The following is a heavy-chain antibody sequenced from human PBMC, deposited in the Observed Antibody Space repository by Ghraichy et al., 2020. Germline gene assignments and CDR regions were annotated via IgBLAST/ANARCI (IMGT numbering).Heavy chain of an antibody. J-gene: IGHJ4*02. V-gene: IGHV3-30*18. CDR2: TLYDGTNE. Sequence: GGSLRLSCAASGFTFSSHGMHWVRQAPGKGLEWVAVTLYDGTNEYYADSVKGRFTISRDNSKNTLYLQMNSLRVEDTAVYYCAKDLWGRWERLVGIDYWGQGTLVTVSS. CDR3: AKDLWGRWERLVGIDY. CDR1: GFTFSSHG. D-gene: IGHD1-26*01.